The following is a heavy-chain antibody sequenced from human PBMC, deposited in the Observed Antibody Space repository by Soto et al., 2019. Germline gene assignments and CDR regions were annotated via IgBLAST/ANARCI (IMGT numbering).Heavy chain of an antibody. CDR3: ARDRAGGSSTYYYYYGMDV. V-gene: IGHV4-4*02. CDR1: GGSISSSNW. D-gene: IGHD6-6*01. Sequence: PSETLSLTCAVSGGSISSSNWWSWVRQPPGKGLEWIGEIYHSGSTNYNPSLKSRVTISVDKSKNQFSLKLSSVTAADTAVYYCARDRAGGSSTYYYYYGMDVWGQGTTVTVSS. J-gene: IGHJ6*02. CDR2: IYHSGST.